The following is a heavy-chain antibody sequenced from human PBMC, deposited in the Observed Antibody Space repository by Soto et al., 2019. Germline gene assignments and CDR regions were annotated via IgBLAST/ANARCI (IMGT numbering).Heavy chain of an antibody. CDR1: GFTFSSYG. J-gene: IGHJ4*02. V-gene: IGHV3-30*18. CDR2: ISYDGSNK. CDR3: AKVRSPARHYFDY. Sequence: GGSLRLSCAASGFTFSSYGMHWVRQAPGKGLEWVAVISYDGSNKYYAESVKGRFTISRDNSKNTLYLQMNSLRAEDTAVYYCAKVRSPARHYFDYWGQGTLVTVSS. D-gene: IGHD6-6*01.